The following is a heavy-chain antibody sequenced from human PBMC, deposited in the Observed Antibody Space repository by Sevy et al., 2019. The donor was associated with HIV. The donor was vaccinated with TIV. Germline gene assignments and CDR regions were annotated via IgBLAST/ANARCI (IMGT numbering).Heavy chain of an antibody. CDR2: IFDSGRT. V-gene: IGHV4-59*01. CDR3: ARSLNNYGSSGYQMGLDY. CDR1: GGSISAYQ. J-gene: IGHJ4*02. Sequence: SETLSLVCTVSGGSISAYQWNWIRQPPGKGLEWIGYIFDSGRTYYSPSLKSRVTISVDTSRNQFSLKLDSVTAADTAMYYCARSLNNYGSSGYQMGLDYWGQGTLVTVSS. D-gene: IGHD3-22*01.